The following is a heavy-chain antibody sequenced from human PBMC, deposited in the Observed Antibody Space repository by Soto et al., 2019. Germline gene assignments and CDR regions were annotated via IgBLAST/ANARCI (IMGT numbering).Heavy chain of an antibody. Sequence: ASETLSLTCSVSGGSVSSGSFYWGWIRQPPGKGLEWIGSVYYNGDTSYNPSLKSRVTISVDTSKNQFSLKLSSVTAADTAVYYCARHDDYGDYAWFDPWGQGTLVTVSS. D-gene: IGHD4-17*01. J-gene: IGHJ5*02. V-gene: IGHV4-39*01. CDR1: GGSVSSGSFY. CDR3: ARHDDYGDYAWFDP. CDR2: VYYNGDT.